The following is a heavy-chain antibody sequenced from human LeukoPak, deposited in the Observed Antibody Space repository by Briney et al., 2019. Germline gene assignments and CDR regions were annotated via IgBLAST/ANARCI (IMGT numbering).Heavy chain of an antibody. Sequence: SVKVSCKASGGTFSSYAISWVRQAPGQGLEWMGGIIPIFGTANYAQKFQGRVTITTDESTSTAYMELRSLRSDDTAVYYCAREEGGNYYYMDVWGKGTTVTVSS. D-gene: IGHD3-16*01. V-gene: IGHV1-69*05. CDR2: IIPIFGTA. CDR3: AREEGGNYYYMDV. CDR1: GGTFSSYA. J-gene: IGHJ6*03.